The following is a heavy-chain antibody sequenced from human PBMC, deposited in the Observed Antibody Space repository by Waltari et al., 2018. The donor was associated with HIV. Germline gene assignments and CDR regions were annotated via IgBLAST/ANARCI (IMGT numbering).Heavy chain of an antibody. CDR3: ARDPSGGSAFDI. CDR1: GFTFSSYG. Sequence: EVQLVESGGGLVQPGGSLRLSCAASGFTFSSYGMPWVRHAPGKGLVWVSRINSDGSSTSYADSVKGRFTISRDNAKNTLYLQMNSLRAEDTAVYYCARDPSGGSAFDIWGQGTMVTVSS. J-gene: IGHJ3*02. CDR2: INSDGSST. D-gene: IGHD2-15*01. V-gene: IGHV3-74*01.